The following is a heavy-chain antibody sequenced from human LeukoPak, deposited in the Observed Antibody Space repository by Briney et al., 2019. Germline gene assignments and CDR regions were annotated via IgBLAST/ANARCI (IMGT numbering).Heavy chain of an antibody. CDR3: AKALGSIVVTTTDY. Sequence: GGSLRLSCAASGFTFTSYAMSWVRQAPGKGLEWVSAISGTGGTTYYADSVKGRFTISRDNSKNTLYLQMHSLRAEDTAVYYCAKALGSIVVTTTDYWGQGTLVTASS. V-gene: IGHV3-23*01. CDR1: GFTFTSYA. D-gene: IGHD5-12*01. CDR2: ISGTGGTT. J-gene: IGHJ4*02.